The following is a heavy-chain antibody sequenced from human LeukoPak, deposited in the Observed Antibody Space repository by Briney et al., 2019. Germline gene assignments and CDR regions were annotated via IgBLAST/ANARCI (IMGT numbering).Heavy chain of an antibody. J-gene: IGHJ5*02. CDR1: GFTFSGYE. D-gene: IGHD3-22*01. Sequence: GGSLRLSCAASGFTFSGYEMNWVRQAPGKGREWVGLIKSKTDGGTIHYAAPVKGRFTISRDDSKNTLYLQMNSLKTEDTAVYYCTTEDYYDSSGYLYNWFDPWGQGVLVTVSS. CDR3: TTEDYYDSSGYLYNWFDP. CDR2: IKSKTDGGTI. V-gene: IGHV3-15*05.